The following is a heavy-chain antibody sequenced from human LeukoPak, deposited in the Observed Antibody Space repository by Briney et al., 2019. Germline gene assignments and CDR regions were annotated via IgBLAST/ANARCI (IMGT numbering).Heavy chain of an antibody. D-gene: IGHD3-22*01. J-gene: IGHJ4*02. V-gene: IGHV3-48*02. Sequence: QPGGSLRLSCAASGFIFRSYSMNWVRQAPGKGLEWVSYISSSSSSMYYADSVKGRFTISRDDAKNSLYLQMNSLRDEDTAVYYCARDLTYYYDSSGYYYSRGYFDYWGQGTLVTVSS. CDR1: GFIFRSYS. CDR2: ISSSSSSM. CDR3: ARDLTYYYDSSGYYYSRGYFDY.